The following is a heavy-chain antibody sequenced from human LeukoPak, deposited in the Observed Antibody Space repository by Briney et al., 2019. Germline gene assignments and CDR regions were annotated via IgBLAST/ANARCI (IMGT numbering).Heavy chain of an antibody. J-gene: IGHJ4*02. Sequence: NPSETLSLTCAVSGVSFSTYYWSWLRQSPEKGLQWIGEVNHSGYTNYNPSLKSRVYISVDTSKNQFSLKLSSVTAADTAVYYCARQLYGSDYWGQGTLVTVSS. CDR2: VNHSGYT. V-gene: IGHV4-34*01. CDR3: ARQLYGSDY. CDR1: GVSFSTYY. D-gene: IGHD4-17*01.